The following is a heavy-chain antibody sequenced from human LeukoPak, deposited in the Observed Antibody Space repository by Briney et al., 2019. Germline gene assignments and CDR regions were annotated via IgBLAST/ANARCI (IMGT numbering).Heavy chain of an antibody. CDR1: GFTFSSYS. Sequence: GGSLRLSCAASGFTFSSYSMNWVRQAPGKGLEWVSSISSSSSYIYYADSVKGRFTISRDNAKNSLYLQMNSLRAEDTAVYYCTVVPAAIGSLDYWGQGTLVTVSS. J-gene: IGHJ4*02. CDR3: TVVPAAIGSLDY. V-gene: IGHV3-21*01. CDR2: ISSSSSYI. D-gene: IGHD2-2*01.